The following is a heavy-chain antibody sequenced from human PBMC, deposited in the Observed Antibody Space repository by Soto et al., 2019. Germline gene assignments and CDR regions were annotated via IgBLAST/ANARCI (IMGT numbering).Heavy chain of an antibody. D-gene: IGHD4-17*01. V-gene: IGHV1-18*01. CDR1: GYTFTSYG. CDR2: ISAYNGNT. Sequence: ASVKVSCKASGYTFTSYGISWVRQAPGQGLEWMGWISAYNGNTNYAQKLQGRVTMTTDTSTSTAYMELRSLRSDDTAVYYCTRDPIYGGNSGAFDIWGQGTMVTVSS. J-gene: IGHJ3*02. CDR3: TRDPIYGGNSGAFDI.